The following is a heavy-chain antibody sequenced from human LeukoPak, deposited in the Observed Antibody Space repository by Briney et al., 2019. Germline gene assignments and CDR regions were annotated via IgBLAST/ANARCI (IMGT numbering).Heavy chain of an antibody. D-gene: IGHD4-11*01. CDR2: INPNSGGT. Sequence: ASVKVSCKASGYTFTGYYMHWVRQAPGQGLEWMGWINPNSGGTNYAQKFQGRVTMTRDTSISTAYMELSRLRSDDTAVYYCAGVSGLVVTTPPADYWGQGTLVTVSS. CDR3: AGVSGLVVTTPPADY. V-gene: IGHV1-2*02. J-gene: IGHJ4*02. CDR1: GYTFTGYY.